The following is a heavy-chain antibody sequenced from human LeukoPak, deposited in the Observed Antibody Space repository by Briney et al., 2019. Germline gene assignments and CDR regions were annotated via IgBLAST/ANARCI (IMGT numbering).Heavy chain of an antibody. CDR3: ARAEVLPDFYDTSGGFDY. D-gene: IGHD3-22*01. CDR2: INHGEST. V-gene: IGHV4-34*01. Sequence: SETLSLTCAVYGGSFSGYYWTWIRQPPGKGLEWIGEINHGESTNYNPSLKSRVISVDTSKNQFSLKLSSVTAADTAVYYCARAEVLPDFYDTSGGFDYWGQGTLVTVSS. CDR1: GGSFSGYY. J-gene: IGHJ4*02.